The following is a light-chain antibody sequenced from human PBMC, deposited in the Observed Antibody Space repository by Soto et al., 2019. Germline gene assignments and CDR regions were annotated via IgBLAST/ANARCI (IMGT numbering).Light chain of an antibody. CDR3: CSYGGSSTFYV. CDR1: SSDVGSYNL. Sequence: QSVLTQPASVSGSPGQSITISCTGTSSDVGSYNLVSWYQQHPGKAPKLMIYEGSKRPSGVSNRFSGSKSGNTASLTISGLQAEDEADYYWCSYGGSSTFYVFGTGTKVTVL. J-gene: IGLJ1*01. V-gene: IGLV2-23*01. CDR2: EGS.